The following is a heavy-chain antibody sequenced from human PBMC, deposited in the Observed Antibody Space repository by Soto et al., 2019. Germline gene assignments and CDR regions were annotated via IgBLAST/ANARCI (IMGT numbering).Heavy chain of an antibody. CDR3: AREVCSGGSCYDSTNHYYNGMDV. Sequence: EVQLLESGGGLVQPGGSLRLSCVASGFTFSSYAMSWVRQAPGKGLEWVAAISGSGNKRYYADHVKGRFTISRDHAKNTVFLQMNSLRVEDTAVYHCAREVCSGGSCYDSTNHYYNGMDVWGQGTTVTVSS. D-gene: IGHD2-15*01. CDR1: GFTFSSYA. J-gene: IGHJ6*02. CDR2: ISGSGNKR. V-gene: IGHV3-23*01.